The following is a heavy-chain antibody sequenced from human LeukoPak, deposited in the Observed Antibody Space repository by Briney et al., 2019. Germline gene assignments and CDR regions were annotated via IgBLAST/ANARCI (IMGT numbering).Heavy chain of an antibody. V-gene: IGHV3-20*01. Sequence: GGSLRLSCAASGFTFDDYGMSWVRQAPGKGLEAVSGINWNGGSTGYADSVKGRFTISRDNAKNSLYLQMNSLRAEDTALYHCARTIVGATTAPFDYWGQGTLVTVSS. CDR3: ARTIVGATTAPFDY. D-gene: IGHD1-26*01. CDR1: GFTFDDYG. CDR2: INWNGGST. J-gene: IGHJ4*02.